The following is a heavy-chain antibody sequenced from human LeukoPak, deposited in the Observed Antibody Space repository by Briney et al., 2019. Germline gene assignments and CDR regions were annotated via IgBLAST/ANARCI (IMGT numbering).Heavy chain of an antibody. V-gene: IGHV3-7*01. D-gene: IGHD7-27*01. CDR3: ARDLGIGAPLDY. J-gene: IGHJ4*02. CDR1: GFTISSYW. CDR2: IKQDGSRK. Sequence: PGGSLRLSCAASGFTISSYWMSWVRQVRQAPGKGLEWVANIKQDGSRKYYMDSVKGRFTISRDNAKNSLYLQMNSLRAEDTAVYYCARDLGIGAPLDYWGQGTLVTVSS.